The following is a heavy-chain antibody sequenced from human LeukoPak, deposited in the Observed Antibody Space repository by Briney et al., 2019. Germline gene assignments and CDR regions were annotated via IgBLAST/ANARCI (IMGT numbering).Heavy chain of an antibody. Sequence: ASVKVSCKASGYTFSSYYIHWVRQAPGQGLEWMGIINPSAGSTTYAQKFQGRVTTTRDTSTSTVYMELSSLRSDDTAVFYCARGGSGWYSDYWGQGTLVTVSS. V-gene: IGHV1-46*03. CDR1: GYTFSSYY. CDR3: ARGGSGWYSDY. J-gene: IGHJ4*02. D-gene: IGHD6-19*01. CDR2: INPSAGST.